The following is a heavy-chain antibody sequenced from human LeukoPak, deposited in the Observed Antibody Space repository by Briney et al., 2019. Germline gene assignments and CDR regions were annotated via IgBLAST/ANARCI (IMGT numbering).Heavy chain of an antibody. CDR3: ARDVGYCSSISCYYYGMDG. CDR2: ISSSSSYI. D-gene: IGHD2-2*01. Sequence: GGSLRLSCAASGFTFSSYAMSWVRQAPGKGLEWVSAISSSSSYIYYADSVKGRFTISRDNAKNSLYLQMNSLRAEDTAVYYCARDVGYCSSISCYYYGMDGWGQGTTVTVSS. J-gene: IGHJ6*02. CDR1: GFTFSSYA. V-gene: IGHV3-21*01.